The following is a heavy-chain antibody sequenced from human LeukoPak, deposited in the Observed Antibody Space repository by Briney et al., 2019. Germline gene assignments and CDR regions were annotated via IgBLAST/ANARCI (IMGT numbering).Heavy chain of an antibody. D-gene: IGHD5-24*01. CDR2: IYYSGST. CDR1: GGSISSHY. J-gene: IGHJ6*03. V-gene: IGHV4-59*11. CDR3: ARDVARRDGYNFYYYYYYMDV. Sequence: SETLSLTCTVSGGSISSHYWSWIRQPPGKGLEWFGYIYYSGSTNYNPPLKSRVTISVDTSKNQFSLKLSYVTAAGTAVYYCARDVARRDGYNFYYYYYYMDVWGKGTPVTVSS.